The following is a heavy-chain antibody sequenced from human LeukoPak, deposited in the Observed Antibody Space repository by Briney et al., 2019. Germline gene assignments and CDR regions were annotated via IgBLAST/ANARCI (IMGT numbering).Heavy chain of an antibody. CDR3: ARDPAGIPTAMPDL. Sequence: PGGSLRLSCAASGFTFSSYGMHWVRQAPGKGLEWVAFIWDDGSNKYFADSVKGRFTISRDNSKNTLYLEMNSLRAEDTAVYYCARDPAGIPTAMPDLWGQGTLVTVSS. CDR1: GFTFSSYG. J-gene: IGHJ4*02. CDR2: IWDDGSNK. D-gene: IGHD2-2*01. V-gene: IGHV3-33*01.